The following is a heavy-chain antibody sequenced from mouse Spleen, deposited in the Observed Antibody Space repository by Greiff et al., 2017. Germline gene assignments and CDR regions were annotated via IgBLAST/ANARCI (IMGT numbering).Heavy chain of an antibody. CDR3: AVYYGNYWYFDV. Sequence: VKLMESGAELARPGASVKLSCKASGYTFTSYWMQWVKQRPGQGLEWIGAIYPGDGDTRYTQKFKGKATLTADKSSSTAYMQLSSLASEDSAVYYCAVYYGNYWYFDVWGAGTTVTVSS. V-gene: IGHV1-87*01. J-gene: IGHJ1*01. CDR2: IYPGDGDT. D-gene: IGHD2-1*01. CDR1: GYTFTSYW.